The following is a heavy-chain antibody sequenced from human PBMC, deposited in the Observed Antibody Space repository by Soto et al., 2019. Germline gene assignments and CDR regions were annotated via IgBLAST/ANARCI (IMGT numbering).Heavy chain of an antibody. CDR2: IYYSGST. J-gene: IGHJ3*02. D-gene: IGHD3-10*01. CDR1: GGSISSYY. V-gene: IGHV4-59*01. Sequence: SETLSLTCTVSGGSISSYYWSWIRQPPGKGLEWIGYIYYSGSTNYNPSLKSRVTISVDTSKNQFSLKLSSVTAADTAVYYCAKDGPGPIWFGEFVVLPTWQPQIDIWGQGTMVTVSS. CDR3: AKDGPGPIWFGEFVVLPTWQPQIDI.